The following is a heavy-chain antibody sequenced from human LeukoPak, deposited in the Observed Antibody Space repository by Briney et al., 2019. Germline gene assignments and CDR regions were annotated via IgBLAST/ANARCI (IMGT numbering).Heavy chain of an antibody. CDR3: ARDDYGDYGDY. CDR2: ISGSGDST. V-gene: IGHV3-23*01. D-gene: IGHD4-17*01. CDR1: GFTFSSYI. Sequence: GGSLRLSCAASGFTFSSYIMSWVRQAPGKGLDWFSAISGSGDSTYYADSVKGRFTISRDSSKNTLYLQMNSLGAEDTAVYYCARDDYGDYGDYWGQGTLVTVSS. J-gene: IGHJ4*02.